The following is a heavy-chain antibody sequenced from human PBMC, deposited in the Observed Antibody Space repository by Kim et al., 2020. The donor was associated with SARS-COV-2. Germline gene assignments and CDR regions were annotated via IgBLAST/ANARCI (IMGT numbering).Heavy chain of an antibody. J-gene: IGHJ5*02. V-gene: IGHV5-51*01. D-gene: IGHD6-13*01. Sequence: GESLKISCQGSGYSFPNYWIGWVRQMSGKGLEWMGIIYPGDSETSYSPSFQGQVTISADKSITTAYLQWTSLKASDTAMYYCARGANRRYSTSWYGEDWFDPWGQGTLVTVSS. CDR3: ARGANRRYSTSWYGEDWFDP. CDR2: IYPGDSET. CDR1: GYSFPNYW.